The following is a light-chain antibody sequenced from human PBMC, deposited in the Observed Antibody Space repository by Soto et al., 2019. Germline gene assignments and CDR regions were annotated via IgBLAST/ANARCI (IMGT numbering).Light chain of an antibody. CDR2: ANN. CDR1: SSNIGAGCD. J-gene: IGLJ1*01. V-gene: IGLV1-40*01. Sequence: LTQPPSVSGAPGQRVTISCTGSSSNIGAGCDVHWYRQLPGTAPKLLIYANNNRPAGVPDRFSASKSGTSASLAITGLQAEDEADYYCQSYDISLSGYVFATGTKVTVL. CDR3: QSYDISLSGYV.